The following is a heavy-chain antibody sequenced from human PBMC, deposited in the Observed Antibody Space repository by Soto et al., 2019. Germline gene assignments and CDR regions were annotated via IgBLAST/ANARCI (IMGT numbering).Heavy chain of an antibody. CDR2: IYYSGST. CDR3: ARDRLAAAGMYYYYGMDV. D-gene: IGHD6-13*01. J-gene: IGHJ6*02. V-gene: IGHV4-59*01. CDR1: GGSISSYY. Sequence: PSETLSLTCTVSGGSISSYYWSWIRQPPGKGLEWIGYIYYSGSTNYNPSLKSRVTISVDTSKNQFSLKLSSVTAADTAVYYCARDRLAAAGMYYYYGMDVWGQGTTVTVSS.